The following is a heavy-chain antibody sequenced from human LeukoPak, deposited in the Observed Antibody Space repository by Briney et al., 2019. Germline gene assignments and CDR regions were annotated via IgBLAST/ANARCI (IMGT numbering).Heavy chain of an antibody. CDR1: GGSMTNNTFY. CDR2: IYHTGPT. Sequence: SETLSLTCTVSGGSMTNNTFYWGWIRQPPGKGLEWIGSIYHTGPTYYNPSLKSRVTISVDTSKNQFSLKLSSVTAADTAVYYCVRLEDSYGYEWWGQGTLVTVSS. J-gene: IGHJ4*02. CDR3: VRLEDSYGYEW. D-gene: IGHD5-18*01. V-gene: IGHV4-39*07.